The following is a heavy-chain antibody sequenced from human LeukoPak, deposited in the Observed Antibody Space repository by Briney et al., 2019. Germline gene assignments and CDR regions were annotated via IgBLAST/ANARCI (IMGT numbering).Heavy chain of an antibody. Sequence: SETLSLTCSVSGGSINSNSHHWDWIRQAPGKGLEWIGNIYYSGTTSYNPSLKSRVTISVDTSKNQFSLKLSSVTAADTAVYYCARKGVAVASFDYWGQGTLVTVSS. CDR3: ARKGVAVASFDY. CDR2: IYYSGTT. D-gene: IGHD6-19*01. V-gene: IGHV4-39*01. J-gene: IGHJ4*02. CDR1: GGSINSNSHH.